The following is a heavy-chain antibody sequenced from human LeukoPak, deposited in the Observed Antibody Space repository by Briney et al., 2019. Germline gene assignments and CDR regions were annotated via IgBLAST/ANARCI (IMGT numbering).Heavy chain of an antibody. CDR2: IHHNGTR. CDR3: AAAPILRGEGGEHYKYGMDV. D-gene: IGHD2-2*02. J-gene: IGHJ6*02. CDR1: VGSINSGNW. Sequence: PSETLSLTCGVSVGSINSGNWWTWVRQSPGKGLEWIGEIHHNGTRNYNPSLKSRVTISADTFKNHFSLIVTSLPAADTAVYYCAAAPILRGEGGEHYKYGMDVWGQGTTVTVPS. V-gene: IGHV4/OR15-8*01.